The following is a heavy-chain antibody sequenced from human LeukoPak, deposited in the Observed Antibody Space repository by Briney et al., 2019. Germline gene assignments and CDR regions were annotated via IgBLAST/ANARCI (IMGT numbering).Heavy chain of an antibody. CDR1: GFTFSSYG. CDR3: AKDPRVGATELDY. J-gene: IGHJ4*02. D-gene: IGHD1-26*01. Sequence: HTGRSLRLSCAASGFTFSSYGMHWLRQAPGKGLEWVAVIWYDGSNKYYADSVKGRFTISRDNSKNTLYLQMNSLRAEDTAVYYCAKDPRVGATELDYWGQGTLVTVSS. V-gene: IGHV3-33*06. CDR2: IWYDGSNK.